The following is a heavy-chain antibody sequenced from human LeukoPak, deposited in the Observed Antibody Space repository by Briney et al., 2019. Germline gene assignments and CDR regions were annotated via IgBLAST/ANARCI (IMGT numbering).Heavy chain of an antibody. D-gene: IGHD5-18*01. CDR2: IYYSGST. CDR1: GGSISSSSYY. Sequence: SETLSLTCTVSGGSISSSSYYWGWIRQPPGTGLEWIGSIYYSGSTYYNPSLKSRVTISVDTSKNQFSLKLSSVTAADTAVYYCARSVDTAMAHFDYWGQGTLVTVSS. J-gene: IGHJ4*02. CDR3: ARSVDTAMAHFDY. V-gene: IGHV4-39*07.